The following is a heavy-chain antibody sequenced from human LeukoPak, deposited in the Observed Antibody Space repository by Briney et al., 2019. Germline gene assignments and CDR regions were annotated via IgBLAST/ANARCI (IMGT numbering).Heavy chain of an antibody. Sequence: PGGSLRLSCAASGFTFSSYGMHWVRQAPGKGLEWVAVIWYDGSNKYYADSVKGRFTISRDNSKNTLYLQMNSLRAEDTAVYYCAKGGSYMVRGVKYYFDYWGQGTLVTVSS. CDR2: IWYDGSNK. V-gene: IGHV3-33*06. CDR1: GFTFSSYG. CDR3: AKGGSYMVRGVKYYFDY. D-gene: IGHD3-10*01. J-gene: IGHJ4*02.